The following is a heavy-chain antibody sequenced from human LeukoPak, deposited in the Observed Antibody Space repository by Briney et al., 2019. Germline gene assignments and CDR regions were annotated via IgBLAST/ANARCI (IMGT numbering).Heavy chain of an antibody. CDR1: GFTFSSYS. CDR3: AKDRTGSSGWWEPTAEYFQH. CDR2: ISSSSSYI. J-gene: IGHJ1*01. Sequence: PGGSLRLSCAASGFTFSSYSMNWVRQAPGKGLEWVSSISSSSSYIYYADSVKGRFTISRDNAKNSLYLQMNSLRAEDTAVYYCAKDRTGSSGWWEPTAEYFQHWGQGTLVTVSS. D-gene: IGHD6-19*01. V-gene: IGHV3-21*01.